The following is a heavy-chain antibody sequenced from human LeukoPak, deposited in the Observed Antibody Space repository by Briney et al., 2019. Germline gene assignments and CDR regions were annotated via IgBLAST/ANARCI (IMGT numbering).Heavy chain of an antibody. CDR1: GGTFSSYA. CDR3: ARPIVVVSGAFDI. J-gene: IGHJ3*02. Sequence: SVKVSCKASGGTFSSYAISWVRQAPGQGLEWMGGIIPIFGTANYAQKFQGRVTITADESTSTAYMELSSLRSEDTAVYYCARPIVVVSGAFDIWGQGTMVTVSP. V-gene: IGHV1-69*01. D-gene: IGHD3-22*01. CDR2: IIPIFGTA.